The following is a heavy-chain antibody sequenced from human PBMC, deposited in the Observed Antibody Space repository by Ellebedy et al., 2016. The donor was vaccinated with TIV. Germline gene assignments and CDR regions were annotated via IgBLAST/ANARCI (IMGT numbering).Heavy chain of an antibody. V-gene: IGHV4-39*07. CDR2: VYYSGST. Sequence: MPSETLSFTCNVSGDSITSGGFFWDCIRQPPGQGLEWIGSVYYSGSTFYNPSLRSRVTISIDASKNQFSLKLSSVTAADTAVYYCARVGSLSWFDPWGRGIPVTVSS. CDR3: ARVGSLSWFDP. CDR1: GDSITSGGFF. D-gene: IGHD3-16*01. J-gene: IGHJ5*02.